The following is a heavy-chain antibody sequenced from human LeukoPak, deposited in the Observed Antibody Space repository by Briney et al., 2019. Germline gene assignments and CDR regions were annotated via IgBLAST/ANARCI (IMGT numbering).Heavy chain of an antibody. V-gene: IGHV3-23*01. D-gene: IGHD5-24*01. CDR1: GFTFSSYA. J-gene: IGHJ5*02. CDR2: ISGSGGST. CDR3: ARPPMATIGFSWFDP. Sequence: GGSLRLSCAASGFTFSSYAMSWVRQAPGKGLEWVSAISGSGGSTYYADSVKGRFTISRDNSKNTLYLQMNSLRAEDTAVYYCARPPMATIGFSWFDPWGQGTLVTVSS.